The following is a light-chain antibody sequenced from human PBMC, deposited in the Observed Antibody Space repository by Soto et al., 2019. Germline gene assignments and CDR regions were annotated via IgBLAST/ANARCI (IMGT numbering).Light chain of an antibody. V-gene: IGLV1-44*01. CDR2: TNT. CDR1: SSNVGGNP. CDR3: TCWDDSRNGPV. J-gene: IGLJ1*01. Sequence: QSVLTQPPSASGTPGQRVTISCAGSSSNVGGNPVNWYQHVPTTAPNLLIYTNTQRPSGVPDRFSGSKSGTSASLAISGLQSEDEADYYCTCWDDSRNGPVFGAGTKLTVL.